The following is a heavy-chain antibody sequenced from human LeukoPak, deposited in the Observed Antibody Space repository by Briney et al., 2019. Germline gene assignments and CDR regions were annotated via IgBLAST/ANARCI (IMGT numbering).Heavy chain of an antibody. Sequence: PSETPSLICGVSGGSISSTNWWTWLRPPPGKGLEWIGEVHLDGRTNYNPSLESRLTMSVDLSENPLSLKLTSVTAADTAVYYCAREGGFYRPLDYTGQGTLVTVSS. J-gene: IGHJ4*02. CDR3: AREGGFYRPLDY. D-gene: IGHD3-3*01. V-gene: IGHV4-4*02. CDR2: VHLDGRT. CDR1: GGSISSTNW.